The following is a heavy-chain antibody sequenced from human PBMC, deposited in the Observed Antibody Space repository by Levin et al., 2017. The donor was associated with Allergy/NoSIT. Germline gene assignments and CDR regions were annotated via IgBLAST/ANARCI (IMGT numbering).Heavy chain of an antibody. CDR3: AKSYGSGLGY. J-gene: IGHJ4*02. CDR2: ISYDGSNK. CDR1: GFTFSSYG. D-gene: IGHD3-10*01. Sequence: GESLKISCAASGFTFSSYGMHWVRQAPGKGLEWVAVISYDGSNKYYADSVKGRFTISRDNSKNTLYLQMNSLRAEDTAVYYCAKSYGSGLGYWGQGTLVTVSS. V-gene: IGHV3-30*18.